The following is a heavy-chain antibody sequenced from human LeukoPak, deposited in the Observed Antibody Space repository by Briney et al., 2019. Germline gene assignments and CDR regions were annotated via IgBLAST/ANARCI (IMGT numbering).Heavy chain of an antibody. CDR1: GFTFISYR. J-gene: IGHJ6*02. CDR2: IKQDGGEK. Sequence: QTGGSLRLSCSASGFTFISYRMSWVRPAPGKGPEGVTNIKQDGGEKYYVDSVKGRFTISRDKAKNSLYLQMNSLRAEDTAVYYCARSGKAESTRYSSGWYSGPPYYYGMDVWGQGTTVTVSS. D-gene: IGHD6-19*01. CDR3: ARSGKAESTRYSSGWYSGPPYYYGMDV. V-gene: IGHV3-7*05.